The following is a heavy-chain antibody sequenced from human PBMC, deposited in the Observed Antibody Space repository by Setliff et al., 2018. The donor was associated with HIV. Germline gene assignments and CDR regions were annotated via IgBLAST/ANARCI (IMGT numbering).Heavy chain of an antibody. CDR3: ARGKTWLRFLDY. CDR1: GYTFNNYG. J-gene: IGHJ4*02. V-gene: IGHV1-18*01. CDR2: INTHSGYT. D-gene: IGHD5-12*01. Sequence: GASVKVSCKASGYTFNNYGISWVRQAPGQGLEWVGWINTHSGYTNYAQNVQGRVTVTMDTSTSTAYMELRGLKSDDTAVYYCARGKTWLRFLDYWGQGTLVTVSS.